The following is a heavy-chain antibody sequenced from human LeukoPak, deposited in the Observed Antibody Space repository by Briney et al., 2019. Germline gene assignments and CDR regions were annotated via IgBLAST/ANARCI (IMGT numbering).Heavy chain of an antibody. CDR3: AKGLFGGPTY. V-gene: IGHV3-43*01. Sequence: PGGSLRLSCAASGFTLDDYTMHWVRQAPGKGLEWVSLISWDGGSTYYADSVKGRFTISRDNSKNSLYLQMNSLRTEDTALYYCAKGLFGGPTYWGQGTLVTVSS. CDR2: ISWDGGST. CDR1: GFTLDDYT. J-gene: IGHJ4*02. D-gene: IGHD3-16*01.